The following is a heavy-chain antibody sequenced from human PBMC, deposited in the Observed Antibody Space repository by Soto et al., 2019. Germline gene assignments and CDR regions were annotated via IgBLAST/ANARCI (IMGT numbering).Heavy chain of an antibody. CDR3: ARDFGVLRFLKWQHDY. J-gene: IGHJ4*02. CDR1: GFTFSSYG. V-gene: IGHV3-33*01. D-gene: IGHD3-3*01. CDR2: IWYDGSNK. Sequence: PGGSLRLSCAASGFTFSSYGMHWVRQAPGKGLEWVAVIWYDGSNKYYADSVKGRFTISRDNSKNTLYLQMNSLRAEDTAVYYCARDFGVLRFLKWQHDYWGQGTLVTVSS.